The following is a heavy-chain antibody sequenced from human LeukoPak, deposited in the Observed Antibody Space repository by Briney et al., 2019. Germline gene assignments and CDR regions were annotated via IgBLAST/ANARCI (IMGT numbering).Heavy chain of an antibody. Sequence: SETLSLTRAVYGGSFSGYYWSWIRQPPGKGLEWIGEINHSGSTNYNPSLKSRVTISVGTSKNQFSLKLSSVTAADTAVYYCARDRNWNYDYWGQGTLVTVSS. CDR3: ARDRNWNYDY. D-gene: IGHD1-7*01. J-gene: IGHJ4*02. CDR2: INHSGST. CDR1: GGSFSGYY. V-gene: IGHV4-34*01.